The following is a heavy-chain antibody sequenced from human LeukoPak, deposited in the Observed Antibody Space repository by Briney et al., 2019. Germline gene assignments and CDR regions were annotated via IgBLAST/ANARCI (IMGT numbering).Heavy chain of an antibody. CDR1: GFTFSAYE. Sequence: GGSLRLSCAASGFTFSAYEMNWVRQAPGKGLEWVSYIGSSGSTVYYADSVKGRFTISRDNAKKSLYRQMESLRDEDTAIYYCARDTLEYSNSPDALDIWGQGTMVTVSS. CDR2: IGSSGSTV. D-gene: IGHD4-23*01. V-gene: IGHV3-48*03. CDR3: ARDTLEYSNSPDALDI. J-gene: IGHJ3*02.